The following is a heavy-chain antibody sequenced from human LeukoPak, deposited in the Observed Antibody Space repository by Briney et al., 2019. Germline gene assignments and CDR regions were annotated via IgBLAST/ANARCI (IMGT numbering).Heavy chain of an antibody. CDR3: ARSASSTSRSAFDI. CDR1: GGSISSYY. V-gene: IGHV4-59*01. CDR2: ISYSGNT. J-gene: IGHJ3*02. Sequence: PSETLSLTCTVSGGSISSYYWSWIRQPPGKGLEWIGYISYSGNTNYNPSLKSRVTISVDTSKNQFSLTLNSVTAADTAVYYCARSASSTSRSAFDIWGQGTRVTASS.